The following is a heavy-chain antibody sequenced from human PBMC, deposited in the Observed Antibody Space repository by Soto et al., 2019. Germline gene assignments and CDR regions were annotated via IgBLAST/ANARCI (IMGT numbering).Heavy chain of an antibody. CDR3: ASFEYSSSQKKGYYYYYGMDV. Sequence: GGSLILSCAASGFTVSSNYMSWVRQAPGKGLEWVSVIYSGGSTYYADSVKGRFTISRDNSKNTLYLQMNSLTAEDTAVYYCASFEYSSSQKKGYYYYYGMDVWGQGTTVTVYS. CDR2: IYSGGST. CDR1: GFTVSSNY. V-gene: IGHV3-53*01. D-gene: IGHD6-6*01. J-gene: IGHJ6*02.